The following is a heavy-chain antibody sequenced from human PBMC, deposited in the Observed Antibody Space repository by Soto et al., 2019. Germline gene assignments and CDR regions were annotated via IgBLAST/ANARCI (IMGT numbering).Heavy chain of an antibody. CDR1: GYSFISFW. Sequence: GESLRISCKGAGYSFISFWIGWVRRMPGKGLEWMGIIYPGDSDTRYGPSFQGQVTISADKSITTAYLQWSSLKASDTAMYYCARVQGSRNYYYGMDVWGQGTTVTVSS. D-gene: IGHD6-13*01. J-gene: IGHJ6*02. V-gene: IGHV5-51*01. CDR2: IYPGDSDT. CDR3: ARVQGSRNYYYGMDV.